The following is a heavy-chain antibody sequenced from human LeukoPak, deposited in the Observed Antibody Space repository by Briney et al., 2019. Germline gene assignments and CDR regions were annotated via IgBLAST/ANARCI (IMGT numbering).Heavy chain of an antibody. CDR2: ISGSGDTT. Sequence: PGGSLRVSCAASGFSSSNYVMGWVRQAPGKGLEWVSSISGSGDTTYYADSVKGRFTISRDNSKNTLYPRMNSLRAEDTAVYFCAKHQLVGPYFFYCWRQGTLVTVSS. J-gene: IGHJ4*02. CDR1: GFSSSNYV. V-gene: IGHV3-23*01. D-gene: IGHD1-1*01. CDR3: AKHQLVGPYFFYC.